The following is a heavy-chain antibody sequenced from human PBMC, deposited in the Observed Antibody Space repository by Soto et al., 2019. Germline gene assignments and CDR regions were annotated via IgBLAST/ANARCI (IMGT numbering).Heavy chain of an antibody. CDR1: GASISSPNY. V-gene: IGHV4-39*02. CDR2: LDYSGST. CDR3: ARRDCSGGSCYFDY. Sequence: QVQLQESGPGLVRPSETLSLTCTVSGASISSPNYWGWVRQPPGKGLEWIGSLDYSGSTHYNPSLESRVTLPMDTSRNHFSLRLNSVTAADPAMYFCARRDCSGGSCYFDYWGQGTLVAVSA. J-gene: IGHJ4*02. D-gene: IGHD2-15*01.